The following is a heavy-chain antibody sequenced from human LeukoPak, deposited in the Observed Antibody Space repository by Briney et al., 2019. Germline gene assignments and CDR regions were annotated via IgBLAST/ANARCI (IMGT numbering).Heavy chain of an antibody. Sequence: GGSLRLSCTVSGFTVSSNSWSWVRQAPGKGLEWVSFIYSGGNTHYSDSVKGRFTISRDNSKNTLYLQMNSLRAEDTAVYYCARAHNWKYGSFDFWGQGTLVTVSS. J-gene: IGHJ4*02. V-gene: IGHV3-53*01. CDR2: IYSGGNT. CDR1: GFTVSSNS. CDR3: ARAHNWKYGSFDF. D-gene: IGHD1-7*01.